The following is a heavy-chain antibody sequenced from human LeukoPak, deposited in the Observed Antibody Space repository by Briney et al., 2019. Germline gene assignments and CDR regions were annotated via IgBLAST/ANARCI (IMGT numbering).Heavy chain of an antibody. J-gene: IGHJ5*02. V-gene: IGHV4-61*02. Sequence: PSQTLSLTCTVSGGSISSGSYYWSWIRQPAGKGLEWIGRIYTSGSTNYNPSLKSRVTISVDTSKNQFSLKLSSVTAADTAVYYCARGRLGGYSSGMNWFDPWGQGTLVTVSS. CDR2: IYTSGST. CDR1: GGSISSGSYY. CDR3: ARGRLGGYSSGMNWFDP. D-gene: IGHD6-19*01.